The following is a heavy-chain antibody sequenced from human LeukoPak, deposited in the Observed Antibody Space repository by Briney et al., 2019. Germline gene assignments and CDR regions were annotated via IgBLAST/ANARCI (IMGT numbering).Heavy chain of an antibody. CDR2: AVVGSGDT. D-gene: IGHD2-2*02. CDR3: AAVGADIPVDF. Sequence: SVKVSCKASGFTVTTSAVQWVRQARGQRPEWIGWAVVGSGDTNFAQKFKERVTITCDMSTTTVYLDLSSLTSEDTAVYYCAAVGADIPVDFWGQGTLVTVSS. V-gene: IGHV1-58*01. CDR1: GFTVTTSA. J-gene: IGHJ4*02.